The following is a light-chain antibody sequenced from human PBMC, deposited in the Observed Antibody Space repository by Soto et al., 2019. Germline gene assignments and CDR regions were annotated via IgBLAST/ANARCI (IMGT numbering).Light chain of an antibody. V-gene: IGKV1-12*01. Sequence: DIQMTQSPSSVSASVGDRVTIAYWASQDISSWLAWYQQKPGKAPRLLIYGASSLESGVPSRFSGSGSGTDFTLTISSLQPEDFATYYCQQANRFPFTFGQGTKLAIK. J-gene: IGKJ2*01. CDR1: QDISSW. CDR3: QQANRFPFT. CDR2: GAS.